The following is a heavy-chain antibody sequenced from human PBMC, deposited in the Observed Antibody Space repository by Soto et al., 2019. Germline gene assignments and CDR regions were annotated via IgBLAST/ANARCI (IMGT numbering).Heavy chain of an antibody. CDR2: IWYDGSNK. V-gene: IGHV3-33*01. D-gene: IGHD3-3*01. CDR1: GFTFSSYG. Sequence: QVQLVESGGGVVQPGRSLRLSCAASGFTFSSYGMHWVRQAPGKGLEWVAVIWYDGSNKYYADSVKGRFTISRDNSKNTRYLQMNSLTAEDTAVYYCARENPDDLWSGWDYCGQGTLVTVSS. CDR3: ARENPDDLWSGWDY. J-gene: IGHJ4*02.